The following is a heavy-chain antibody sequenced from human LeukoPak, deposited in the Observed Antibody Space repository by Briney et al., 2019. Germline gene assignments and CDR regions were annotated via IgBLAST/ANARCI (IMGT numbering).Heavy chain of an antibody. CDR2: ISGSGGST. D-gene: IGHD2-15*01. V-gene: IGHV3-23*01. CDR3: AKDLGIVVVALDY. CDR1: GFTFSSYA. J-gene: IGHJ4*02. Sequence: GWSLRLSCAASGFTFSSYAMSWVRQAPGKGLEWVSAISGSGGSTYYADSVKGRFTISRDNSKNTLYLQMNSLRAEDTAVYYCAKDLGIVVVALDYWGQGTLVTVSS.